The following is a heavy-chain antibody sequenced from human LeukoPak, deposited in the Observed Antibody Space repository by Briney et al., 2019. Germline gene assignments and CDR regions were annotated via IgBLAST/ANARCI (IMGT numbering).Heavy chain of an antibody. Sequence: SETLSLTCTVSGGSISSYYWSWIPQPAGKGLEWIGRIYTSGSTNYNPSLKSRVTMSVDTSKNQFSLKLSSVTAADTAVYYCAGDVAAAGLDAFDIWGQGTMVTVSS. D-gene: IGHD6-13*01. J-gene: IGHJ3*02. CDR3: AGDVAAAGLDAFDI. V-gene: IGHV4-4*07. CDR1: GGSISSYY. CDR2: IYTSGST.